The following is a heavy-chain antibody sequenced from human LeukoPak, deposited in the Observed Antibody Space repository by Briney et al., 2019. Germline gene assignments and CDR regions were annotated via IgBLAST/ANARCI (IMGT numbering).Heavy chain of an antibody. CDR2: IYDSEST. CDR3: ARDSSMTTVVFDY. J-gene: IGHJ4*02. Sequence: PSETLSLTCTVSGGSMSSSNYYWGWIRQPPGKGLEWIGSIYDSESTYYNPSLKSRVTISVDTSKRQFSLKLSSVTATDTAVYYCARDSSMTTVVFDYWGQGTLVTVSS. D-gene: IGHD4-23*01. CDR1: GGSMSSSNYY. V-gene: IGHV4-39*02.